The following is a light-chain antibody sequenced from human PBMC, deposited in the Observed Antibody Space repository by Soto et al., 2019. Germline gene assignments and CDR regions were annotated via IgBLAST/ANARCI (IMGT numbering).Light chain of an antibody. CDR2: GAS. Sequence: EIVMTQSPATLSVSPGERATLSCRASQSVSSYLAWYQQKPGQAPRLLIYGASTRATGIPARFSGSGSGTEFTLTISSLQSEDFAVYYCQQHNNWPPLTFGGGTKVEIK. J-gene: IGKJ4*01. CDR3: QQHNNWPPLT. V-gene: IGKV3-15*01. CDR1: QSVSSY.